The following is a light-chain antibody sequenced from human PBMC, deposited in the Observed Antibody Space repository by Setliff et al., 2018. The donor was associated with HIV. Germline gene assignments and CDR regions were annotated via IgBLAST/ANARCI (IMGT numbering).Light chain of an antibody. J-gene: IGLJ1*01. CDR2: QAT. V-gene: IGLV2-23*01. CDR3: CSNTGSNTYV. Sequence: QSALTQPASVSGSPGQSITISCTGTSSDIGRYNLVSWYQQYPGKAPKLMIYQATKLPSGVSNRFSGSKSGNTASLTISGLQAEDEADYYCCSNTGSNTYVFGSGTKV. CDR1: SSDIGRYNL.